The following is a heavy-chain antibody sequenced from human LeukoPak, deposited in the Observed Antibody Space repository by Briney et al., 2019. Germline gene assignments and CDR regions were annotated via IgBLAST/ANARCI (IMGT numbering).Heavy chain of an antibody. CDR2: IYSGGST. V-gene: IGHV3-66*01. Sequence: GGSLRLSCAASGLTVSSNYMSWVRQAPGKGLEWVSVIYSGGSTYYADSVKGRFTISRDNSKNTLYLQMNSLRAEDTAVYYCATRPPIYSSRPDAFDIWGQGTMVTVSS. CDR3: ATRPPIYSSRPDAFDI. CDR1: GLTVSSNY. J-gene: IGHJ3*02. D-gene: IGHD6-13*01.